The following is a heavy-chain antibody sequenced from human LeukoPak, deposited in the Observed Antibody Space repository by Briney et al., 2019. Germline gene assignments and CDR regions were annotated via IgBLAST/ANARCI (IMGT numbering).Heavy chain of an antibody. V-gene: IGHV4-61*02. CDR3: ARYRAGANDAFDI. Sequence: SETLSLTCTVSGGSISSGSYYWSWIRQPAGKGLEWIGRIYTSGSTNYNPSLKSRVTISVDTSKNQFSLKLSSVTAADTAVYYCARYRAGANDAFDIWGQGTMVTVSS. D-gene: IGHD1-26*01. J-gene: IGHJ3*02. CDR1: GGSISSGSYY. CDR2: IYTSGST.